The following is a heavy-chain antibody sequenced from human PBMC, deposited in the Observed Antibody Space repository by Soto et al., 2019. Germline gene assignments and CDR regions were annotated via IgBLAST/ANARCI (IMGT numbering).Heavy chain of an antibody. Sequence: ASVKVSCKASGYTFTSYYMHWVRQAPGQGREWMGIINPSGGSTSYAQKFQGRVTMTRDTSTSTVYMELSSLRSEDTAVYYCARDSPPKYSYGRGVYYYYGMDVWGQGTTVTVSS. CDR1: GYTFTSYY. D-gene: IGHD3-10*02. CDR2: INPSGGST. V-gene: IGHV1-46*01. CDR3: ARDSPPKYSYGRGVYYYYGMDV. J-gene: IGHJ6*02.